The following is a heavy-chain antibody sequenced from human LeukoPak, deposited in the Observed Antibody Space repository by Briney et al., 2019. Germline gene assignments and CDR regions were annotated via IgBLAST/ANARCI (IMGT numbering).Heavy chain of an antibody. CDR2: IYTSGST. D-gene: IGHD2-2*01. CDR3: AREKAQLPRAFDI. CDR1: GGSISSGSYY. V-gene: IGHV4-61*02. Sequence: SKTLSLTCTVSGGSISSGSYYWSWIRQPAGKGLEWIGRIYTSGSTNYNPSLKSRVTISVDTSKNQFSLKLSSVTAADTAVYYCAREKAQLPRAFDIWGQGTMVTVSS. J-gene: IGHJ3*02.